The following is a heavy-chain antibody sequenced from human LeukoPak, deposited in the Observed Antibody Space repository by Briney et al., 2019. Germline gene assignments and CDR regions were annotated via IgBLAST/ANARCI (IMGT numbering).Heavy chain of an antibody. J-gene: IGHJ4*02. CDR1: GGSISSGNYY. Sequence: PSETLSLTCTVSGGSISSGNYYWSWIRQPAGKGLECIGRIYTSGSTNFNPSLKSRVTISVDTSKNQFSLKLSSVTAADTAVYYCARLYYDFWSGYYTHYFDYWGRGTLVTVSS. D-gene: IGHD3-3*01. CDR2: IYTSGST. V-gene: IGHV4-61*02. CDR3: ARLYYDFWSGYYTHYFDY.